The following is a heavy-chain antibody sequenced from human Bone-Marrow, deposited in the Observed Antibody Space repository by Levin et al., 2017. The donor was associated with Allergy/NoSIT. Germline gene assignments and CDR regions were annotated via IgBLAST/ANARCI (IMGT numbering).Heavy chain of an antibody. J-gene: IGHJ4*02. CDR3: AKRHCSGGSCYRILFDY. D-gene: IGHD2-15*01. CDR2: ISGSAGST. V-gene: IGHV3-23*01. CDR1: GFTFSSYA. Sequence: GGSLRLSCAASGFTFSSYAMNWVRQAPGKGLEWVSTISGSAGSTYYADSVKGRFTISRDNSKNTLYLQMNSLRAEDTAIYDCAKRHCSGGSCYRILFDYWGQGTLVTVSS.